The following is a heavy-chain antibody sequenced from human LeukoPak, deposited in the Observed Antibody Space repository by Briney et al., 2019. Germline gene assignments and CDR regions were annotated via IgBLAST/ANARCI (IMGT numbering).Heavy chain of an antibody. Sequence: MASESLSLTCTVSGRSISDYYWSWLRQSPGAGLEWIGYTHNTGRTNYNPSLKSRVTISVDTSKNQFSPKLRFVTAPDTAIYSCARGGYGDYVFVSWFDPWGQGTLVTVSS. CDR2: THNTGRT. CDR1: GRSISDYY. CDR3: ARGGYGDYVFVSWFDP. V-gene: IGHV4-59*01. D-gene: IGHD4-17*01. J-gene: IGHJ5*02.